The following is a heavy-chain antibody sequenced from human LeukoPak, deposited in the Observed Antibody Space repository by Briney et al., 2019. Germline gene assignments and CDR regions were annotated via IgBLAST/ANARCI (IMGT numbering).Heavy chain of an antibody. CDR2: INPRGGST. CDR3: ARVVWDCSGGSCYSEATRQGDWYFDL. Sequence: ASVKVPCKASGYTFTSHYMHWVRQAPGQGLEWMGVINPRGGSTTYAQKFQGRVTMTRDTSTSTVYMELGSLRSEDTAVYYCARVVWDCSGGSCYSEATRQGDWYFDLWGRGTLVSVSS. D-gene: IGHD2-15*01. V-gene: IGHV1-46*01. J-gene: IGHJ2*01. CDR1: GYTFTSHY.